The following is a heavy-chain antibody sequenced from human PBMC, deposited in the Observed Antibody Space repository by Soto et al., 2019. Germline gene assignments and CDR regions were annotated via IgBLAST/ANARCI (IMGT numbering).Heavy chain of an antibody. CDR1: GGSINTGGYY. Sequence: QVQLQESGPGLVKPSQTLSLTCTVSGGSINTGGYYWSWIRQHPGKGLEWVGYIYYSGSTYYNPSLKSRVTISVDTSKNQFSLKLSSVTAADTAVYYCAREERGVVVTWGQGTLVTVSS. CDR3: AREERGVVVT. J-gene: IGHJ5*02. CDR2: IYYSGST. D-gene: IGHD3-22*01. V-gene: IGHV4-31*03.